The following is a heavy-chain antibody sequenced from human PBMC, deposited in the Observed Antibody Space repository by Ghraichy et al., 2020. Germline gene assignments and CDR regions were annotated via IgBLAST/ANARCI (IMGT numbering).Heavy chain of an antibody. Sequence: SETLSLTCAVYGGSFSGYYWSWIRQPPGKGLEWIGEINHSGSTNYNPSLKSRVTISVDTSKNQFSLKLSSVTAADTAVYYCARGLPDIVVVPAAIPYYGMDVWGQGTTVTVSS. CDR3: ARGLPDIVVVPAAIPYYGMDV. D-gene: IGHD2-2*01. J-gene: IGHJ6*02. V-gene: IGHV4-34*01. CDR1: GGSFSGYY. CDR2: INHSGST.